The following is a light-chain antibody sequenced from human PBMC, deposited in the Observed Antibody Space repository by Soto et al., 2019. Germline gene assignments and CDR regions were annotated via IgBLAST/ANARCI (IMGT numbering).Light chain of an antibody. V-gene: IGKV3-20*01. Sequence: VFTQSPGTVSLSPGERASLSCRASRSVSSSYLAWYQHKRGQAPRLLMYGASSRATGIPDRFSGSGSGTDFTLTISRLEPEDFAVYYCQQYGSSQTFGQGTKVDI. J-gene: IGKJ1*01. CDR1: RSVSSSY. CDR3: QQYGSSQT. CDR2: GAS.